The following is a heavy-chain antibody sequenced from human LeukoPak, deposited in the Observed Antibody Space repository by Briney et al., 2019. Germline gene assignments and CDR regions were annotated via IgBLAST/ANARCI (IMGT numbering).Heavy chain of an antibody. D-gene: IGHD5-12*01. CDR3: ARRRNSGYTY. CDR1: GGSFSGYY. V-gene: IGHV4-34*01. CDR2: INHSGST. J-gene: IGHJ4*02. Sequence: PSETLSLTCAVYGGSFSGYYWSWIRQPPGKGLEWIGEINHSGSTNYNPSLKSRVTISVDTSKNQFSLKLSSVTAADTAVYYCARRRNSGYTYWGQGTLVTVSS.